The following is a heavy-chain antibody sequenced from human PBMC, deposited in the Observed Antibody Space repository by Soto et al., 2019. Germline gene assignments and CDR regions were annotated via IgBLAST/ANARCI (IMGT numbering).Heavy chain of an antibody. Sequence: SVKVSCKASGGTFSISAISWVRQAPGQGLEWMGGIIPIFGTANYAQKFQVRVTITADESTSTAYMELSSLRSEDTAVYYCPSVGYYDSSGPLVGMDVWRQVNTVT. J-gene: IGHJ6*02. CDR3: PSVGYYDSSGPLVGMDV. V-gene: IGHV1-69*13. D-gene: IGHD3-22*01. CDR1: GGTFSISA. CDR2: IIPIFGTA.